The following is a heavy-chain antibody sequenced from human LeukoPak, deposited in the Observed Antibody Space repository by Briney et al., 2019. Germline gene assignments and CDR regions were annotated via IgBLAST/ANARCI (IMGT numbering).Heavy chain of an antibody. Sequence: SETLSLTCTVSGGSISSSSYYWGWIRQPPGKGLEWIGSIYTSGSTNYNPSLKSRVTMSVDTSKNQFSLKLSSVTAADTAVYYCARGAYYYGSGSYYTNWGQGTLVTVSS. CDR2: IYTSGST. J-gene: IGHJ4*02. V-gene: IGHV4-39*07. D-gene: IGHD3-10*01. CDR1: GGSISSSSYY. CDR3: ARGAYYYGSGSYYTN.